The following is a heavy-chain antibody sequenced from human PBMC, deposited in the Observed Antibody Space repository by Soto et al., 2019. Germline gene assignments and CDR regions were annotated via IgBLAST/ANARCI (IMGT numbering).Heavy chain of an antibody. CDR3: EGGSRDGYNYDFGY. V-gene: IGHV1-8*01. CDR1: GYPFTSYD. CDR2: MNTNSGNT. Sequence: QVQLVQYGADVKKPGASVKVSCKAPGYPFTSYDINWVPQATGQGLEWMGWMNTNSGNTGYAQKFQGRVTMTRNTSISTAYMELSTLRSEDTAVYYCEGGSRDGYNYDFGYWGQGTLVTVSS. J-gene: IGHJ4*02. D-gene: IGHD5-12*01.